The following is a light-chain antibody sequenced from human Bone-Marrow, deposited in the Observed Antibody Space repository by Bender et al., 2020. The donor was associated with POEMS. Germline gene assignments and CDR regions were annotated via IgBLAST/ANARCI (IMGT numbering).Light chain of an antibody. CDR2: DVS. CDR3: CSYTTSSSSDYV. J-gene: IGLJ1*01. CDR1: SSDIGVYNY. Sequence: QSALTQPASVSGSPGQSITISCTGTSSDIGVYNYVAWYQHHPGKAPKLMIYDVSTRPSGVSYRFSGSKSGNTASLTISGLQAEDEADYYCCSYTTSSSSDYVFGTGTKVTVV. V-gene: IGLV2-14*03.